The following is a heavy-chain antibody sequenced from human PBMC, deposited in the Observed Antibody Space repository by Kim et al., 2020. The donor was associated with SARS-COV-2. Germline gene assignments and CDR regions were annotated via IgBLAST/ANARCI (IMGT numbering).Heavy chain of an antibody. CDR3: AKIGGLVVTRENNWFGP. CDR2: IHYSGST. D-gene: IGHD3-22*01. CDR1: GGSIDNSPYY. Sequence: SETLSLTCTVSGGSIDNSPYYWGWIRQPPGKGLEWIGSIHYSGSTNYNPSLSSRVSISVDMSKNQFSLKLTSVTAADTALYYCAKIGGLVVTRENNWFGPWGLGTLVTVSS. V-gene: IGHV4-39*01. J-gene: IGHJ5*02.